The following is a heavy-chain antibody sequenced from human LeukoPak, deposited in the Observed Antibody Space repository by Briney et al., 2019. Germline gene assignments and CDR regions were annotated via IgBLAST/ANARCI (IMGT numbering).Heavy chain of an antibody. J-gene: IGHJ6*04. CDR3: AELGITMIGGV. CDR1: GFIFSSYW. D-gene: IGHD3-10*02. CDR2: IKQDGSEK. V-gene: IGHV3-7*01. Sequence: PGGSLRLSCAASGFIFSSYWMSWVRQAPGKGLEWVANIKQDGSEKYYVDSVKGRFTISRDNAKNLLYLQMNSLRAEDTAVYYCAELGITMIGGVWGKGTTVTISS.